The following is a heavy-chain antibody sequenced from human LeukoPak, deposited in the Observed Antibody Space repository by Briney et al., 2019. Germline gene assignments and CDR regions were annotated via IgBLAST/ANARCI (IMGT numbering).Heavy chain of an antibody. CDR1: GGSFSGYY. CDR2: ISHSGST. V-gene: IGHV4-34*01. Sequence: SETLSLTCAVYGGSFSGYYWSWIRQPPGKGLEWIGEISHSGSTNYNPSLKSRVTISVDTSKNQFSLKLSSVTAADTAVYYCARASSSIDYWGQGTLVTVSS. D-gene: IGHD6-13*01. J-gene: IGHJ4*02. CDR3: ARASSSIDY.